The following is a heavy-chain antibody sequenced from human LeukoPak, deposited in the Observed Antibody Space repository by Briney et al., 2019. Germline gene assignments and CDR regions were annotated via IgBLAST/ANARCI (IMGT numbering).Heavy chain of an antibody. V-gene: IGHV3-21*01. Sequence: GGSLRLSCVASGFTFSSHGMNWVRQAPGKGLEWVSPISSSSSYIYYADSVKGRFTVSRDNAKNSLFLQMNSLRAEDTAVYYCARVDDNWYYYYMDVWGKGTTVTVSS. CDR1: GFTFSSHG. D-gene: IGHD1-20*01. CDR3: ARVDDNWYYYYMDV. J-gene: IGHJ6*03. CDR2: ISSSSSYI.